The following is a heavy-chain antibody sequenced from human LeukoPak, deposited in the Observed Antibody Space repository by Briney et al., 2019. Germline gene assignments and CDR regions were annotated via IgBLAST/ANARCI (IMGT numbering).Heavy chain of an antibody. Sequence: PGGSLRLSCAASGFIFSSYWMHWVRQAPGKGLVWVSRINSDGSSTSYADSVKGRFTISRDNAKNTLYLQMNSLRAEDTAVYYCARDSGSYRGENWFDPWGQGTLVTVSS. D-gene: IGHD1-26*01. V-gene: IGHV3-74*01. J-gene: IGHJ5*02. CDR2: INSDGSST. CDR3: ARDSGSYRGENWFDP. CDR1: GFIFSSYW.